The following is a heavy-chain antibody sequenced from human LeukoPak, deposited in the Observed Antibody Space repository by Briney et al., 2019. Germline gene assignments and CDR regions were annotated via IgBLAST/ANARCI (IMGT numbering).Heavy chain of an antibody. Sequence: GGSLRLSCAASGFTFSSYAIHWVRRAPGKGLDWVALISYDGSSKYYADSVKGRFTISRDSSTLYLQMNGLRTEDTAVYYCARGSVGTPPPFDYWGQGTLVTVSS. D-gene: IGHD2-15*01. CDR2: ISYDGSSK. V-gene: IGHV3-30-3*01. CDR1: GFTFSSYA. J-gene: IGHJ4*02. CDR3: ARGSVGTPPPFDY.